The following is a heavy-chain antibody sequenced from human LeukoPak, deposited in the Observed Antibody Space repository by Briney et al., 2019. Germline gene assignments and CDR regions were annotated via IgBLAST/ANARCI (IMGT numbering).Heavy chain of an antibody. J-gene: IGHJ3*02. D-gene: IGHD6-19*01. V-gene: IGHV3-53*01. Sequence: PGGSLRLSCAASGFSVRSSYMSWVRQAPGKGLEWVSVFYAGGTANYADSVKGRFTISRDNSKNTLYLQMNNLSAEDTAVYYCAKDLGYSSGWSGAFDIWGQGTMVTVSS. CDR2: FYAGGTA. CDR1: GFSVRSSY. CDR3: AKDLGYSSGWSGAFDI.